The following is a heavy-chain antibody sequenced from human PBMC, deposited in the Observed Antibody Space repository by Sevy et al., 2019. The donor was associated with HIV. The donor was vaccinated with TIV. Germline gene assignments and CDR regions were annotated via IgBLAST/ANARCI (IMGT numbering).Heavy chain of an antibody. CDR3: ARGVVIRSYYHYGMDV. CDR1: GGSISSYY. D-gene: IGHD3-3*01. J-gene: IGHJ6*02. V-gene: IGHV4-59*01. CDR2: IYYSGST. Sequence: SETLSLTCTVSGGSISSYYWSWIRQPPGKGLEWIGYIYYSGSTNYNPSLKSRVTISVATSKNQFSLKLSSVTAADTAVYYCARGVVIRSYYHYGMDVWGQGTTVTVSS.